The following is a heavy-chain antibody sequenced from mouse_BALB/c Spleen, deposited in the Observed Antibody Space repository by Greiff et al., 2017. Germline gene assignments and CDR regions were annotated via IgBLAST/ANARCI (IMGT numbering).Heavy chain of an antibody. D-gene: IGHD2-2*01. CDR2: IWGDGST. CDR1: GFSLTGYG. Sequence: VMLVESGPGLVAPSQSLSITCTVSGFSLTGYGVNWVRQPPGKGLEWLGMIWGDGSTDYNSALKSRLSISKDNSKSQVFLKMNSLQTDDTARYYCARDGYTYNYAMDYWGQGTSVTVSS. V-gene: IGHV2-6-7*01. J-gene: IGHJ4*01. CDR3: ARDGYTYNYAMDY.